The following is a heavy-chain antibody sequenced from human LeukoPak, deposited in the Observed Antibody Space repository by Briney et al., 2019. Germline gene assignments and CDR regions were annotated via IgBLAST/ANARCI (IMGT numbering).Heavy chain of an antibody. D-gene: IGHD1-1*01. Sequence: ASVKVSCKASGYTFTSYDINWVRQPTGQGLEWMGWMNPNSGNTGYAQKFQGRVTITRNTSISTASMELSNVRSEETAVYYCTLGWRDWGQGTLVTVSS. V-gene: IGHV1-8*03. CDR1: GYTFTSYD. CDR2: MNPNSGNT. J-gene: IGHJ4*02. CDR3: TLGWRD.